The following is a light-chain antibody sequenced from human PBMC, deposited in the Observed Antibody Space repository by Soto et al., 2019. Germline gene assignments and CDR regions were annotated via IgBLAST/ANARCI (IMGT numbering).Light chain of an antibody. CDR1: QSISSR. V-gene: IGKV1-5*03. CDR3: PQYNSYWT. CDR2: KAS. J-gene: IGKJ1*01. Sequence: DIQMTQSPSTLSASVGDRVTITCRASQSISSRLAWYQQKPGRAPKLLIYKASSLESGVPSRFSGRGSGTEFTLTISSLQPDDSATYYCPQYNSYWTFGQGTKVEIK.